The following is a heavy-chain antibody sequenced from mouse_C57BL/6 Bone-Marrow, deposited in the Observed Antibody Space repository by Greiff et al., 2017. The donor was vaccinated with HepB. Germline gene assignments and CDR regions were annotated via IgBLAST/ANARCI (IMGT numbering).Heavy chain of an antibody. Sequence: EVMLVESGGGLVQPGESLKLSCESNAYEFPSHDMSWVRKTPEKRLELVAAINSEGGSTYYPDTMERRFIISRDNTKKTLYLQMSSLRSEDTALYYCARRSTLYYLDYWGQGTTLTVSS. J-gene: IGHJ2*01. D-gene: IGHD2-1*01. CDR2: INSEGGST. CDR3: ARRSTLYYLDY. CDR1: AYEFPSHD. V-gene: IGHV5-2*03.